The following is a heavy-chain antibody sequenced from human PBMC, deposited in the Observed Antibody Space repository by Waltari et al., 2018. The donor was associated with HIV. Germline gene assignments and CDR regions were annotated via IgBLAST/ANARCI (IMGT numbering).Heavy chain of an antibody. V-gene: IGHV3-15*07. CDR3: TTDYKD. D-gene: IGHD1-20*01. CDR1: GITFNSAR. J-gene: IGHJ4*02. Sequence: VHLMESGGGLVKPGGSLRVSCAVSGITFNSARMTWIRQAPGKGLECVGRIKSKDEGETTDYGPLVKGRFTISIENSKSTVYLQMNSLKVGDTATYLCTTDYKDWGRGTLVTVSS. CDR2: IKSKDEGETT.